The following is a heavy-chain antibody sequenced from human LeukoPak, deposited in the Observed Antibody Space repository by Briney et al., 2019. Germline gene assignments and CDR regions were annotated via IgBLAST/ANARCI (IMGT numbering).Heavy chain of an antibody. J-gene: IGHJ5*02. CDR3: ARHRCSGGSCYPMNWFDP. Sequence: PSETLSLTCTVSGGSISSYYWSRIRQPPGKGLEWIGYIYYSGSTNYNPSLKSRVTISVDTSKNQFSLKLSSVTAADTAVYYCARHRCSGGSCYPMNWFDPWGQGTLVTVSS. D-gene: IGHD2-15*01. CDR2: IYYSGST. CDR1: GGSISSYY. V-gene: IGHV4-59*01.